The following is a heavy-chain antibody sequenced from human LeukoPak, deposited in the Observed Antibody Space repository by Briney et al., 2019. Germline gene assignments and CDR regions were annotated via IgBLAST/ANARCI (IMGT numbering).Heavy chain of an antibody. J-gene: IGHJ3*02. CDR2: IKQDGSEK. V-gene: IGHV3-7*01. CDR1: GFTFSSYW. CDR3: AKDLAAARGNAFDI. D-gene: IGHD6-6*01. Sequence: PGGSLRLSCAASGFTFSSYWMSWVRQAPGKGLEWVANIKQDGSEKYYVDSVKGRFTISRDNAKNSLFLQMNSLRAEDTAVYYCAKDLAAARGNAFDIWGQGTMVTVSS.